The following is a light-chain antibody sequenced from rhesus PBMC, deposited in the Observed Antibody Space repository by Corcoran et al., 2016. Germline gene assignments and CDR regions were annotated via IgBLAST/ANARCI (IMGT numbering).Light chain of an antibody. J-gene: IGKJ2*01. CDR3: QLFSSRPPS. Sequence: DIQMTQSPSSLSASVGDTVTITCRASQGISSWLAWYQLKPGKALMLLFYKASSLQSGVPSRFSGSGSWTDFTLPISSLQSEYFATYYCQLFSSRPPSFGRGTKVEIK. CDR1: QGISSW. CDR2: KAS. V-gene: IGKV1-22*01.